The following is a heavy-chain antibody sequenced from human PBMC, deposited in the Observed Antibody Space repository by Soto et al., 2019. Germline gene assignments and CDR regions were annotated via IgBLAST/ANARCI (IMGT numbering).Heavy chain of an antibody. CDR2: IYYTGST. Sequence: SETLSLTCSVSGASIRSGGYYWSWLRQSPGKGLEWIGHIYYTGSTFYSPSLKSRLTISLDTSKNQFSLDLRSVTAADTAMYYCARIEMASIKWGRGTLVTVSS. CDR1: GASIRSGGYY. CDR3: ARIEMASIK. V-gene: IGHV4-31*03. J-gene: IGHJ4*02.